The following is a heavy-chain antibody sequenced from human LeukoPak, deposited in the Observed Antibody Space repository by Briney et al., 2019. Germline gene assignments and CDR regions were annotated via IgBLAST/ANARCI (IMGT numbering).Heavy chain of an antibody. D-gene: IGHD3-16*01. CDR3: AREFDFNYDYVWGSPVGRYFDY. J-gene: IGHJ4*02. CDR1: GDSISSGGYY. V-gene: IGHV4-31*03. Sequence: SETLSLTCTVSGDSISSGGYYWSWIRQHPGKGLEWIGYIYYSGSTYYNPSLKSRVTISVDTSKNQFSLKLSSVTAADTAVYYCAREFDFNYDYVWGSPVGRYFDYWGQGTLVTVSS. CDR2: IYYSGST.